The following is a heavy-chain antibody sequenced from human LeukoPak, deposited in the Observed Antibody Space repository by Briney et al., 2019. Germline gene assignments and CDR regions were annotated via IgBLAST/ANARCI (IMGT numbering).Heavy chain of an antibody. CDR2: IKQDGSEK. Sequence: PGGSLRLSCAASGFTFSSSAMSWVRQAPGKGLEWVANIKQDGSEKYYVDSVKGRFTISRDNAKNSLYLQMNSLRAEDTAVYYCARGGLWGTFDYWGQGTLVTVSS. CDR3: ARGGLWGTFDY. CDR1: GFTFSSSA. D-gene: IGHD3-16*01. V-gene: IGHV3-7*01. J-gene: IGHJ4*02.